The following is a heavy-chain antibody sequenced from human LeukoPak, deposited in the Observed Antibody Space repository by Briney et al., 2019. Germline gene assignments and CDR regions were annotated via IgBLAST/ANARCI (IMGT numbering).Heavy chain of an antibody. V-gene: IGHV4-59*01. CDR3: ARGYAYNFDY. CDR1: GSSISSYY. Sequence: SETLSLTCTVSGSSISSYYWSWIRQPPGKGLEWIGYIYYSGSTNYNPSLKSRVTISVDTSKNQFSLKLSSVTAADTAVYYCARGYAYNFDYWGQGTLVTVSS. J-gene: IGHJ4*02. CDR2: IYYSGST. D-gene: IGHD5-12*01.